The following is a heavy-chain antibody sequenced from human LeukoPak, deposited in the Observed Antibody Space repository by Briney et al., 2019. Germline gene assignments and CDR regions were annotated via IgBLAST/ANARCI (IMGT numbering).Heavy chain of an antibody. CDR2: ILYDGTIK. Sequence: PGGSLRLSCAASGFTFNSYAMHWVRQAPGKGLEWVAVILYDGTIKYYADSVKGRFSISRDNSKNTLYLQMNSLRAEDTAVYYCARDRSGIAVVEYYGMDVWGQGTTVTVSS. CDR1: GFTFNSYA. D-gene: IGHD6-19*01. J-gene: IGHJ6*02. CDR3: ARDRSGIAVVEYYGMDV. V-gene: IGHV3-30-3*01.